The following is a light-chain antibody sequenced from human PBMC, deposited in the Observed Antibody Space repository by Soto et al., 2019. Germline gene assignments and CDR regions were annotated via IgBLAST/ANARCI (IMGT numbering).Light chain of an antibody. CDR2: DVT. V-gene: IGLV2-11*01. CDR3: YSYTGSFSV. CDR1: GGFDF. J-gene: IGLJ3*02. Sequence: QSALTQPRSVSGSPGQSVAISCTGIGGFDFVSWYQQYPGKAPKLMIYDVTNRPSGVPDRFSASKSGDTASLTISGLQAEDEADYYCYSYTGSFSVFGGGTKLTVL.